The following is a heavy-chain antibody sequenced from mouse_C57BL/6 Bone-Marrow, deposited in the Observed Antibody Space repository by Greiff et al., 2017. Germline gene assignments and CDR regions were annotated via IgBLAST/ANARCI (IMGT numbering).Heavy chain of an antibody. CDR3: TRCDDGYYLFAY. CDR2: IDPETGGT. Sequence: QVHVKQSGAELVRPGASVTLSCKASGYTFTDYEMHWVKQTPVHGLEWIGAIDPETGGTAYNQKFKGKAILTADKSSSTAYMELRSLTSEDSAVYYCTRCDDGYYLFAYWGQGTLVTVSA. CDR1: GYTFTDYE. V-gene: IGHV1-15*01. J-gene: IGHJ3*01. D-gene: IGHD2-3*01.